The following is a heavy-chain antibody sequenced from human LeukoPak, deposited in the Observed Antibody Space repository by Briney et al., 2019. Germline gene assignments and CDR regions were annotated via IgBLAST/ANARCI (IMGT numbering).Heavy chain of an antibody. J-gene: IGHJ4*02. Sequence: PGGSLTLSCAASAFTFSNAWMSWVRQAPGKWLEWVGRIKSKTDGGTTDYAEPVKGRFTISRDDSKNTLYLQMNSLKTEDTAVYYCTTDRLGRVYSSSKQSIDFDYWGQGTLVTVSS. CDR1: AFTFSNAW. CDR2: IKSKTDGGTT. V-gene: IGHV3-15*01. CDR3: TTDRLGRVYSSSKQSIDFDY. D-gene: IGHD6-6*01.